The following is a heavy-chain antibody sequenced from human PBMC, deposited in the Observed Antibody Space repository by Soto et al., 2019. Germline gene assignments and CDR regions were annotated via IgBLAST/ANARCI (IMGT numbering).Heavy chain of an antibody. Sequence: PSETLSLTCTVSGGSVSSGSYYWSWIRQPPGKGLEWIGYIYYSGSTNYNPSLKSRVTISVDTSKNQFSLKLSSVTAADTAVYYCARLVPAAAYGFDPWGQGTPVTVSS. V-gene: IGHV4-61*01. D-gene: IGHD2-2*01. CDR1: GGSVSSGSYY. CDR3: ARLVPAAAYGFDP. J-gene: IGHJ5*02. CDR2: IYYSGST.